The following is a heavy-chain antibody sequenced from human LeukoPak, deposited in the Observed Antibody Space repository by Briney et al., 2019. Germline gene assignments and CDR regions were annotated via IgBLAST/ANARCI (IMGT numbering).Heavy chain of an antibody. D-gene: IGHD5-24*01. CDR3: ARDLGSQMATISDWFDP. V-gene: IGHV4-39*07. Sequence: SETLSLTCTVSGASITSSNYYWGWIRQPPGKGLEWIGSIYYTGSTYYNPSLKSRVTISIDTSKKQFSLNLNFVTAADTAVYYCARDLGSQMATISDWFDPWGQGTLVTVSS. CDR1: GASITSSNYY. CDR2: IYYTGST. J-gene: IGHJ5*02.